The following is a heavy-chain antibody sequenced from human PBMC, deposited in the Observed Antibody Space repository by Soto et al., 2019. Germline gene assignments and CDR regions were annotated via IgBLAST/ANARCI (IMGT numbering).Heavy chain of an antibody. V-gene: IGHV3-21*01. J-gene: IGHJ6*02. Sequence: EVQLVESGGGLVKPGGSLRLSCAASGFTFSSYSMNWVRQAPGKGLEWVSSISSSSSYIYYADSVKGRFTISRDNAKNSLYLQMNSLRAEDTAVYYCARDGGCSGGSCRYGMDVWGQGTTVTVSS. CDR2: ISSSSSYI. CDR3: ARDGGCSGGSCRYGMDV. D-gene: IGHD2-15*01. CDR1: GFTFSSYS.